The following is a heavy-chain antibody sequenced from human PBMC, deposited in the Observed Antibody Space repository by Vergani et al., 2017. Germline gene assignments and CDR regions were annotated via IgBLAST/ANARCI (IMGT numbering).Heavy chain of an antibody. J-gene: IGHJ6*03. D-gene: IGHD1-1*01. Sequence: EVQLLESGGGLVQPGGSLRLSCAASGFTFSSYAMSWVRQAPGKGLEWVSSISGSGGSTYYADSVKGRFTISRDNSKNTLYLQKNSLRAEDTAVYYCAKATTGEPYYYYYMDVWGKGTTVTVSS. CDR3: AKATTGEPYYYYYMDV. V-gene: IGHV3-23*01. CDR1: GFTFSSYA. CDR2: ISGSGGST.